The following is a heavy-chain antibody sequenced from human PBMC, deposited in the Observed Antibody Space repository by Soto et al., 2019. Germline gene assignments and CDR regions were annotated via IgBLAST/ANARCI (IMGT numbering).Heavy chain of an antibody. Sequence: GASVKVSCKASGYTFTSYYMHWVRQAPGQGPEWMGIINPSGGSTSYAQKFQGRVTMTRDTSTSTAYMELRSLRSNDTAIYYCAMVDVYVTPSPQDVWGQGTTVTVSS. CDR1: GYTFTSYY. CDR2: INPSGGST. D-gene: IGHD3-16*01. J-gene: IGHJ6*02. CDR3: AMVDVYVTPSPQDV. V-gene: IGHV1-46*01.